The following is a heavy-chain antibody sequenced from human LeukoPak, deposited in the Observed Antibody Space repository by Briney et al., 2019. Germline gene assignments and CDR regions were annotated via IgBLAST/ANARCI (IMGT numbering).Heavy chain of an antibody. CDR3: ARGWLAETTVVTPYNY. J-gene: IGHJ4*02. D-gene: IGHD4-23*01. CDR2: IIPLFGTA. Sequence: AASVKVSCKASGGTFSSYAISWVRQAPGQGLEWMGGIIPLFGTANYAQKFQGRVTITAVESMSTAYMELSSLRSEDTAVYYCARGWLAETTVVTPYNYWGQGTLVTVSS. V-gene: IGHV1-69*13. CDR1: GGTFSSYA.